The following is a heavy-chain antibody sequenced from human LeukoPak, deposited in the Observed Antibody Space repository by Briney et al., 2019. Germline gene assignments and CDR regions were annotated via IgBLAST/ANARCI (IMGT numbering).Heavy chain of an antibody. CDR3: TRAEDYDFVWGTYRQGDY. CDR2: IRSKAYGGTT. CDR1: GFTFGDYA. J-gene: IGHJ4*02. Sequence: PGGSLRLSCTTSGFTFGDYAMSWVRQAPGKGLEWVGFIRSKAYGGTTEYAASVKGRFTISRDDSKSIAYLEMNSLKTEDTAVYYCTRAEDYDFVWGTYRQGDYWGQGTLVTVSS. V-gene: IGHV3-49*04. D-gene: IGHD3-16*02.